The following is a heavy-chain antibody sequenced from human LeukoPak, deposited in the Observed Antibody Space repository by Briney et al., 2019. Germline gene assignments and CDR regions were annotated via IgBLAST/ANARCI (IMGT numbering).Heavy chain of an antibody. CDR3: ASGDTYYYYMDV. CDR2: ISAYNGNT. CDR1: GYTFTSYG. J-gene: IGHJ6*03. V-gene: IGHV1-18*01. Sequence: GASVKVSCKASGYTFTSYGINWVRQAPGQGLEWMGWISAYNGNTNYAQELQGRVTMTTDTSTTTAYMELRSLRSDDTAVYYCASGDTYYYYMDVWGKGTTVTVSS.